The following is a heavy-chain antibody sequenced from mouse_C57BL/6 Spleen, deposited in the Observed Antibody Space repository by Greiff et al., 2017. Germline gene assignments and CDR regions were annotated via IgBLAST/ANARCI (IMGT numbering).Heavy chain of an antibody. CDR1: GYTFTSYW. CDR3: ARSGGTGYFDV. Sequence: QVQLQQPGAELVKPGASVKLSCKASGYTFTSYWMHWVKQRPGQGLEWIGMIHPNSGSTNYNEKFKNKATVTVDKSSSPAYMQLSSLTSEDSAVYSGARSGGTGYFDVWGTGTTVTVSS. V-gene: IGHV1-64*01. D-gene: IGHD2-14*01. CDR2: IHPNSGST. J-gene: IGHJ1*03.